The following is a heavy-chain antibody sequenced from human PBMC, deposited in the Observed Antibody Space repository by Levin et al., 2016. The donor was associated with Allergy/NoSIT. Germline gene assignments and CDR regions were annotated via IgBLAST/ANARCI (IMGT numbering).Heavy chain of an antibody. CDR3: AKAQYYGSGSEHSLYY. CDR1: GFTFSSYA. Sequence: GESLKISCAASGFTFSSYAMSWVRQAPGKGLEWVAVISYDGSNKYYADSVKGRFTISRDNSKNTLYLQMNSLRAEDTAVYYCAKAQYYGSGSEHSLYYWGQGTLVTVSS. CDR2: ISYDGSNK. D-gene: IGHD3-10*01. J-gene: IGHJ4*02. V-gene: IGHV3-30*18.